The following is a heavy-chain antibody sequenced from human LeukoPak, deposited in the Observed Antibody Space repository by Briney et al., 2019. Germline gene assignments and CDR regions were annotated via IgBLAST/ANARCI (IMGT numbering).Heavy chain of an antibody. D-gene: IGHD1-1*01. V-gene: IGHV3-23*01. CDR1: GFTFSSYA. J-gene: IGHJ6*03. CDR2: ISGRGTNT. Sequence: GGSLRLSCAASGFTFSSYAMTWVRQAPGKGLEWVSTISGRGTNTYYADSVKGRFTFSRDNSKNTLYLQMNSLRAEDTAVYYCAKGEGTYYYYYMDVWGKGTTVTVSS. CDR3: AKGEGTYYYYYMDV.